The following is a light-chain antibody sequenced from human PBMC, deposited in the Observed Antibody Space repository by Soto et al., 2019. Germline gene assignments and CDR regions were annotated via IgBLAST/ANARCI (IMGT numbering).Light chain of an antibody. CDR2: DAS. CDR1: QSVSSNY. J-gene: IGKJ3*01. CDR3: QQYNDWPPT. V-gene: IGKV3-20*01. Sequence: EIVLTQSPGTLSLSPGERATLSCRASQSVSSNYLAWYQQRPGQAPRLLIYDASSRATGVPDRFSGSGSGTDFTLTISRLEPEDFAVYYCQQYNDWPPTFGPGTKVDIK.